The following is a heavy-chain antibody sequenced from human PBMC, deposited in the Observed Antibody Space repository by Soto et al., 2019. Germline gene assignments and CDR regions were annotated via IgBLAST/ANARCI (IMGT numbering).Heavy chain of an antibody. CDR2: ISWNSGSI. CDR3: AKEGARYQLHLAYYFDY. Sequence: GGSLRLSCAASGFTFDDYAMHWVRQAPGKGLEWVSGISWNSGSIGYADSVKGRFTISRDNAKNSLYLQMNSLRAEETALYYCAKEGARYQLHLAYYFDYWGQGTLVTVSS. D-gene: IGHD2-2*01. J-gene: IGHJ4*02. CDR1: GFTFDDYA. V-gene: IGHV3-9*01.